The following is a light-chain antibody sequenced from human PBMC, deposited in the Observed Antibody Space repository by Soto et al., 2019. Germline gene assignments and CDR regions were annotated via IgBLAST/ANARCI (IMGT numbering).Light chain of an antibody. CDR1: TGAVTSGHY. CDR3: LLSYSGARV. J-gene: IGLJ2*01. CDR2: DAT. V-gene: IGLV7-46*01. Sequence: QAVVTQEPSLTVSPEGTVTLTCGSNTGAVTSGHYPYWFQQKPGQAPRTLIYDATNKHSWTPARFSGSLLGGKAALTLSGAQPEDEADYYCLLSYSGARVFGGGTKVTVL.